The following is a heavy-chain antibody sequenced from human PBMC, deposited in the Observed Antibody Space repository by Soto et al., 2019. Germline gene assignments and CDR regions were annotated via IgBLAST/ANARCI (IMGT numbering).Heavy chain of an antibody. CDR3: ARVIGVSGWYHFDY. J-gene: IGHJ4*02. CDR2: INHSGST. Sequence: SETLSLTCAVYGGSFSGYYWSWIRQPPGKGLEWIGEINHSGSTNYNPSLKSRVTISVDTSKNQFSLKLSSVTAADTAVYYCARVIGVSGWYHFDYWGQGTLVTV. CDR1: GGSFSGYY. D-gene: IGHD6-19*01. V-gene: IGHV4-34*01.